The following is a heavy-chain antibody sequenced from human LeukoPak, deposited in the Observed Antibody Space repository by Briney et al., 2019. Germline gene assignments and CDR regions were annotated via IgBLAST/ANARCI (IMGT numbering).Heavy chain of an antibody. V-gene: IGHV1-46*01. CDR2: INPSGGST. CDR1: GYTFTSYY. J-gene: IGHJ4*02. D-gene: IGHD6-13*01. Sequence: ASVEVSCKASGYTFTSYYMHWVRQAPGQGLEWMGIINPSGGSTSYAQKFQGRVTMTRDTFTSTVYMELSSLRSEDTAVYYCARDSSNGDLDYWGQGTLVTVSS. CDR3: ARDSSNGDLDY.